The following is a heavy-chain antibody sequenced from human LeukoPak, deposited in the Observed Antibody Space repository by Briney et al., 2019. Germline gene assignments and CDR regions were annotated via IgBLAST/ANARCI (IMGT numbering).Heavy chain of an antibody. D-gene: IGHD7-27*01. CDR2: ISWNSDSV. V-gene: IGHV3-48*03. J-gene: IGHJ4*02. CDR3: GRGHWGLDY. Sequence: PGGSLRLSCASSGFTFSTYEMNWVRQAPGKGLEWVSGISWNSDSVDYTDSVKGRFTTSRDNAENSLYLQMNSLRAEDTAVYYCGRGHWGLDYWGQGALVTVSS. CDR1: GFTFSTYE.